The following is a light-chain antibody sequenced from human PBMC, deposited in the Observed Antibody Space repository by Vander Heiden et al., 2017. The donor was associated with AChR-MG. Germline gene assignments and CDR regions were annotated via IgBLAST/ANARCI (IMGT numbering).Light chain of an antibody. CDR1: TGAVTSGDY. J-gene: IGLJ3*02. Sequence: QTVVTQEPSLTVSPGGTVPLTCASSTGAVTSGDYPNWFQQKPGQAPRALSYSTSNKHSWTPSRFSGSLLWGKAALTLSGVQPEDEAEYYCLRYYGGARVFGGGTKLTVL. CDR2: STS. V-gene: IGLV7-43*01. CDR3: LRYYGGARV.